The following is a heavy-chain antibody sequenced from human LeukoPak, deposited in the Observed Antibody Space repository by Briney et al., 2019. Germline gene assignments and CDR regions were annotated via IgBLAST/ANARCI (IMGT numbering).Heavy chain of an antibody. V-gene: IGHV3-23*01. CDR1: GFSFISYG. CDR3: ASAGGLDY. CDR2: ISGTGGRT. J-gene: IGHJ4*02. Sequence: GGSLRLSCATSGFSFISYGMSWVSQAPGKGLEWVSGISGTGGRTYYADSVKGRFTISRDNSKNSLYLQMNNLRAEDTAVYYCASAGGLDYWGQGTLVTVSS. D-gene: IGHD6-13*01.